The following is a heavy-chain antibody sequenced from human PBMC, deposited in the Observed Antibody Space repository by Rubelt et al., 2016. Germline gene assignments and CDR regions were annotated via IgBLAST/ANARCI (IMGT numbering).Heavy chain of an antibody. J-gene: IGHJ4*02. D-gene: IGHD1-1*01. CDR2: ISGSSYTT. Sequence: EVQLLESGGGLVQPGGSLRLSCVASGSTLTNYGMHWIRQAPGKGLEWVSGISGSSYTTYYADSVKGRFTISRDISKNTVYRQMDSLRAEYTAIYYCAKDREVVATGVDYWGQGTLVTVSS. CDR1: GSTLTNYG. CDR3: AKDREVVATGVDY. V-gene: IGHV3-23*01.